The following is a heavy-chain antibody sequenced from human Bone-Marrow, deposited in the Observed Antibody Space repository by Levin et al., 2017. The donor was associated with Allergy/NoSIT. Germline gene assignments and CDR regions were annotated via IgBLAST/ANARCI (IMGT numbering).Heavy chain of an antibody. CDR1: GASIKSDH. V-gene: IGHV4-4*07. J-gene: IGHJ3*02. CDR3: ARGLDCSSDTCYWVFDI. Sequence: SQTLSLTCSVSGASIKSDHWSWIRQPAGKGLEYIARIDKSGSINYNPSLKSRVTMSVDTSKNQFSLKLSSVTAADTGLYYCARGLDCSSDTCYWVFDIWGQGTLVTVSS. CDR2: IDKSGSI. D-gene: IGHD2/OR15-2a*01.